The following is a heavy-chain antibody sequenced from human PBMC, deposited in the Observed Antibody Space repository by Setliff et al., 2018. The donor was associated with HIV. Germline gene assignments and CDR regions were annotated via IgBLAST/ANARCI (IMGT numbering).Heavy chain of an antibody. Sequence: GGSLRLSCTASGFTFGDHAMSWVRQAPGRGLEWVGFIRSKAYGGTTEYAASVKGRFTISRDDSKSIAYLQMNSLKTEDTAVYYCTRAIAAAPLGWYYGMDVWGQGTTVTVSS. J-gene: IGHJ6*02. V-gene: IGHV3-49*04. CDR1: GFTFGDHA. CDR2: IRSKAYGGTT. CDR3: TRAIAAAPLGWYYGMDV. D-gene: IGHD6-13*01.